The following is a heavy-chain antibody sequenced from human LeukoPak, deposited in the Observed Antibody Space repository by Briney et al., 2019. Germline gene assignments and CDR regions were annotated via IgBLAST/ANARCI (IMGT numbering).Heavy chain of an antibody. D-gene: IGHD6-13*01. CDR2: ISYDGSNK. Sequence: SLTLSCAASGFTLSAYAMHWVRQAPGKGLEWVALISYDGSNKYYADFAKGRFTLKRDSSKNTLYLQVNSLRAEDTAVYYCAKEGLGSSWYPNYFDYWGQGTLVTVSS. CDR1: GFTLSAYA. J-gene: IGHJ4*02. CDR3: AKEGLGSSWYPNYFDY. V-gene: IGHV3-30*18.